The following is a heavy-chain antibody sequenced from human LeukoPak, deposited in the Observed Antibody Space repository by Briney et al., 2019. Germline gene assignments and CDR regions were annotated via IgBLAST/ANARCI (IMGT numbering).Heavy chain of an antibody. CDR1: GFTFSDYY. CDR3: AREHSGYDFPGRDYYYMDV. V-gene: IGHV3-11*04. D-gene: IGHD5-12*01. Sequence: GGSLRLSCAASGFTFSDYYMSWIRQAPGKGLEWVSYISSSGSIIYYADSVKGRFTISRDNAKKSLYLQMNSLRAEDTAVYYCAREHSGYDFPGRDYYYMDVWGKGTTVTVS. CDR2: ISSSGSII. J-gene: IGHJ6*03.